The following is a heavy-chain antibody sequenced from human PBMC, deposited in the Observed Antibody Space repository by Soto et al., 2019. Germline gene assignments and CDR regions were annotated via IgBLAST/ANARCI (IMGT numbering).Heavy chain of an antibody. D-gene: IGHD6-19*01. V-gene: IGHV4-4*02. Sequence: PSETLSLTCAVSGGSTSSSNWWSWVRQPPGKGLEWIGEIYHSGSTNYNPSLRSRVTISVDKSKNQFSLKLSSVTAADTAVYYCARRNAGQSLAVACPNWFDPWGHGTLVTVSS. J-gene: IGHJ5*02. CDR1: GGSTSSSNW. CDR2: IYHSGST. CDR3: ARRNAGQSLAVACPNWFDP.